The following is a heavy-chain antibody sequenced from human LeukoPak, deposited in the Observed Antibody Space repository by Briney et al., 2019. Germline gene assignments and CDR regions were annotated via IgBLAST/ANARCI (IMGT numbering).Heavy chain of an antibody. J-gene: IGHJ4*02. CDR3: AKLNLGEMAYFDS. CDR2: ISVGGADT. D-gene: IGHD3-16*01. V-gene: IGHV3-23*01. Sequence: PGGSLSLSCAASGFIFSSYVMGWVRQAPGKGLEWVSSISVGGADTFVSDSVRGRFTITRENSKNTLYLQMMGLRVEDTAVYFCAKLNLGEMAYFDSWGQGTLVTVSS. CDR1: GFIFSSYV.